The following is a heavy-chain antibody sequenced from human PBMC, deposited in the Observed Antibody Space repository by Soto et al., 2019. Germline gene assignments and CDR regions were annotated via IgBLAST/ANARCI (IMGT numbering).Heavy chain of an antibody. CDR3: ARGSCSGGSCYYYFDY. Sequence: EVQLAESGGGLVQPGGSLRLSCAASGFTFSSYWMHWVRQAPGKGLVWVSRLSSDGSSTIYADHVKGRFTISRDIAKNTLYLQMNSLRAEDTAVYYCARGSCSGGSCYYYFDYWGQGTLVTVSS. D-gene: IGHD2-15*01. CDR1: GFTFSSYW. V-gene: IGHV3-74*01. J-gene: IGHJ4*02. CDR2: LSSDGSST.